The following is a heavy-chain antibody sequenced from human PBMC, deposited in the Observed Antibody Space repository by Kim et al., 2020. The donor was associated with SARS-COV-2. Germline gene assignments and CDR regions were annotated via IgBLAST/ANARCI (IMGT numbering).Heavy chain of an antibody. D-gene: IGHD1-7*01. CDR3: AGRTTAYYFDY. Sequence: ANYAQKFQGRVTITADKSTSTAYMELSSLRSEDTAVYYCAGRTTAYYFDYWGQGTLVTVSS. J-gene: IGHJ4*02. V-gene: IGHV1-69*02. CDR2: A.